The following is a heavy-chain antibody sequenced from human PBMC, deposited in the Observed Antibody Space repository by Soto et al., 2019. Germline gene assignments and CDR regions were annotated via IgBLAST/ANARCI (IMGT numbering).Heavy chain of an antibody. CDR1: GYSFTTYG. CDR3: AREGSSPYYYYGMDV. CDR2: ISTYNGDT. V-gene: IGHV1-18*01. Sequence: QVQLVQSGAEVKKPGASVKVSCKASGYSFTTYGIAWVRQAPGQGLEWMGWISTYNGDTDYAQNLQGRDIMTTDTSPTTAYMELRSLRSDDTAVYYCAREGSSPYYYYGMDVWGQGTTVSVSS. J-gene: IGHJ6*02. D-gene: IGHD2-15*01.